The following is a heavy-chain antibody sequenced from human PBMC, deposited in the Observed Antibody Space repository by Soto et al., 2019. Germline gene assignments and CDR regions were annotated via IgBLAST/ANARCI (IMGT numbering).Heavy chain of an antibody. CDR2: IYYSGST. V-gene: IGHV4-59*08. D-gene: IGHD6-6*01. Sequence: ASETLSLTCTVSGGSISSYYWSWIRQPPGKGLEWIGYIYYSGSTNYNPSLKSRVTISVDTSKNQFSLKLSSVTAADTAVYHCARHEVPSIAHFDYWGQGTLVTVSS. J-gene: IGHJ4*02. CDR1: GGSISSYY. CDR3: ARHEVPSIAHFDY.